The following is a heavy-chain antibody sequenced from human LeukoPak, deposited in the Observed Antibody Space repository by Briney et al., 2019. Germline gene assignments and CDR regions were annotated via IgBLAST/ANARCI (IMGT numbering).Heavy chain of an antibody. D-gene: IGHD2-15*01. J-gene: IGHJ5*02. CDR2: INDGVGRA. Sequence: QTGGSLRLSCSASGFTFSNYAMSWVRQAPGKGLEWVSAINDGVGRAFYADAVRGRFTISRDNSQNTLYLQMNSLRAEDTAIYYCAKDTYIVVVVAATPDWFDPWGQGTLVTVSS. V-gene: IGHV3-23*01. CDR1: GFTFSNYA. CDR3: AKDTYIVVVVAATPDWFDP.